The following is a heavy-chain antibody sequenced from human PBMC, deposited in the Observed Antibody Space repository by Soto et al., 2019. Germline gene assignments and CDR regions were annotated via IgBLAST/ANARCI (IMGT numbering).Heavy chain of an antibody. V-gene: IGHV4-39*01. D-gene: IGHD3-16*01. CDR3: ARGGQYYDMRTYYFDI. Sequence: QLQLQESGPGLVKPWETLSLICTVSGDSISRSNYYWAWIRQPPGKGPEWVGSIFRNGDTYKTPSLKSRVTIFVDTSSNEFSLKLSSVTAADTAVYYCARGGQYYDMRTYYFDIWGQGILVTVSS. J-gene: IGHJ4*02. CDR1: GDSISRSNYY. CDR2: IFRNGDT.